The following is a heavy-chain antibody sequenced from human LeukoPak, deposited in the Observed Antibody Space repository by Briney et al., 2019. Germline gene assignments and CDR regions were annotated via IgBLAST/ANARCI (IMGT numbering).Heavy chain of an antibody. CDR3: ARLQYCSGTSCYWFDP. J-gene: IGHJ5*02. D-gene: IGHD2-2*01. CDR2: IYHTGSA. V-gene: IGHV4-30-2*01. CDR1: GGSISSGLYS. Sequence: SETLSLTCDVSGGSISSGLYSWSWIRQPLGKGLEWIGYIYHTGSAYYNPSLKSRVTISVDTSKNQFSLRLSSVTAADTAVYYCARLQYCSGTSCYWFDPWGQGTLVTVSS.